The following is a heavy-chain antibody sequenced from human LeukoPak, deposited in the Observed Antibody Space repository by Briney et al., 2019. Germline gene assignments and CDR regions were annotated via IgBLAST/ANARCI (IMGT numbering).Heavy chain of an antibody. Sequence: PGGSLRLSCAASGFTFSNAWMNWVRQAPGKGLEWVSYISSSGRAIYYADSVKGRFTVSRDNAKNSLYLQMNSLRAEDTAVYYCARCPRWAHFDYWGQGTLVTVSS. CDR2: ISSSGRAI. CDR1: GFTFSNAW. CDR3: ARCPRWAHFDY. V-gene: IGHV3-48*04. J-gene: IGHJ4*02. D-gene: IGHD4-23*01.